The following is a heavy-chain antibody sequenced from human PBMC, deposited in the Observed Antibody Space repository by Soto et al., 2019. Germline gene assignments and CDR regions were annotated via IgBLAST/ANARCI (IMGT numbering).Heavy chain of an antibody. Sequence: ASVKVSCTASGYTFTSYAMHWVRQAPGQRLEWMGWINAGNGNTKYSQKFQGRVTITRDTSASTAYMELSSLRSEDTAVYYCARDRLRGLNWFDPWGQGTLVTVSS. CDR1: GYTFTSYA. CDR3: ARDRLRGLNWFDP. CDR2: INAGNGNT. V-gene: IGHV1-3*01. J-gene: IGHJ5*02. D-gene: IGHD1-26*01.